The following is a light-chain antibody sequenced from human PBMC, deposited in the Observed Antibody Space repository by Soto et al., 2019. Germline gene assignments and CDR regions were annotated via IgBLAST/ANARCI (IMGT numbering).Light chain of an antibody. J-gene: IGKJ1*01. CDR3: QQYGSSPPWT. V-gene: IGKV3-20*01. CDR2: VAS. Sequence: EIVLTQSPGTLSLSPGERDTLSCRASQSVSSSYLAWYQQKPCQAPRLLIYVASSRATGIPDRFSGSGSGTDFTLTISRLEPEDFAVYYCQQYGSSPPWTVGQGTKVEIK. CDR1: QSVSSSY.